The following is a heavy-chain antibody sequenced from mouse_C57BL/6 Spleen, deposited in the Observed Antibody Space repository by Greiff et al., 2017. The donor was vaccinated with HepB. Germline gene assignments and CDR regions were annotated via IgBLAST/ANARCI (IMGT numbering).Heavy chain of an antibody. J-gene: IGHJ2*01. Sequence: EVQLQQSGPELVKPGASVKISCKASGYTFTDYYMNWVKQSHGKSLEWIGDINPNNGGTSYNQKFKGKATLTVDKSSSTAYMELRSLTSEDSAVYYCARESGDDYWGQGTTLTVSS. D-gene: IGHD3-1*01. CDR3: ARESGDDY. V-gene: IGHV1-26*01. CDR2: INPNNGGT. CDR1: GYTFTDYY.